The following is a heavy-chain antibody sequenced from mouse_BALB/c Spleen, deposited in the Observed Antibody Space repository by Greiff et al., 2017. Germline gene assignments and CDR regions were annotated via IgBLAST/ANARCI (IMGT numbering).Heavy chain of an antibody. CDR2: ILPGSGST. Sequence: QVQLQQSGAELMKPGASVKISCKATGYTFSSYWIEWVKQRPGHGLEWIGEILPGSGSTNYNEKFKGKATFTADTSSNTAYMQLSSLTSEDSAVYYCARSPSYYAMDYWGQGTSVTVSS. CDR1: GYTFSSYW. V-gene: IGHV1-9*01. CDR3: ARSPSYYAMDY. J-gene: IGHJ4*01.